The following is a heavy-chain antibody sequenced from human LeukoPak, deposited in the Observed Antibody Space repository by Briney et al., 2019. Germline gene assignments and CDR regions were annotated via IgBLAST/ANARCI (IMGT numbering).Heavy chain of an antibody. CDR2: INPNSGGT. J-gene: IGHJ5*02. V-gene: IGHV1-2*02. CDR3: ARDGHAYGDNWFDP. D-gene: IGHD4/OR15-4a*01. CDR1: GYTFTGYY. Sequence: ASVKVSCKASGYTFTGYYMHWVRQAPGQGLEWMGWINPNSGGTSYAQKFQGRVTMTRDTSISTAYMELTRLTSDDTAVYYCARDGHAYGDNWFDPWGQGTLVTVSS.